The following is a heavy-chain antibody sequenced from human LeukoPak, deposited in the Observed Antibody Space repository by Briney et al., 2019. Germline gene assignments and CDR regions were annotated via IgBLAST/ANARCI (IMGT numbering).Heavy chain of an antibody. CDR3: AKESPSYYDSSGYYPYYFDY. CDR2: ISGGGGST. D-gene: IGHD3-22*01. CDR1: GFTFSSYA. J-gene: IGHJ4*02. Sequence: GGSLRLSCAASGFTFSSYAMSWVRQAPGEGLGWVSSISGGGGSTYYADSVKGRFTISRDNSKNTLSLQMNSLRAEDTAVYYCAKESPSYYDSSGYYPYYFDYWGQGTLVTVSS. V-gene: IGHV3-23*01.